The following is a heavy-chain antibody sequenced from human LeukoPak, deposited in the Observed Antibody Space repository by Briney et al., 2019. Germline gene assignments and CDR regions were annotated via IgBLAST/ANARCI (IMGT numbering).Heavy chain of an antibody. Sequence: GGFLRLSCAASGFIFSTYGMYWVRQAPGKGLEWVAFIRHDGSIKNYADSVKGRSTISRDNSKNTLYLQMNSLRAEDTAVYYCAKDSLADIDYWGQGTLVTVSS. V-gene: IGHV3-30*02. CDR2: IRHDGSIK. D-gene: IGHD3-16*01. CDR1: GFIFSTYG. J-gene: IGHJ4*02. CDR3: AKDSLADIDY.